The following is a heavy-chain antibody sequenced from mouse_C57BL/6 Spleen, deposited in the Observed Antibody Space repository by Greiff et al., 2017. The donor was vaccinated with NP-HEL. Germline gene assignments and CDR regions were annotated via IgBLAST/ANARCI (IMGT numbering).Heavy chain of an antibody. V-gene: IGHV1-55*01. CDR1: GYTFTSYW. Sequence: QVQLKQSGAELVKPGASVKMSCKASGYTFTSYWITWVKQRPGQGLEWIGDIYPGSGSTNYNEKFKSKATLTVDTSSSTAYMQLSSLTSEDSAVYYCARRGDYDYYFDYWGQGTTLTVSS. J-gene: IGHJ2*01. CDR2: IYPGSGST. CDR3: ARRGDYDYYFDY. D-gene: IGHD2-4*01.